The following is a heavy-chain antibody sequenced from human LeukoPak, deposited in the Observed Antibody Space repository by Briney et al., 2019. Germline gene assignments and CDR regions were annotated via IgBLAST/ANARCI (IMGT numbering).Heavy chain of an antibody. CDR3: ARATRLRPDCSSTSCYLLGPNY. D-gene: IGHD2-2*01. CDR2: IIPIFGTA. V-gene: IGHV1-69*06. CDR1: GGTFSSYA. J-gene: IGHJ4*02. Sequence: ASVKVSCKASGGTFSSYAISWVRQAPGQGLEWMGGIIPIFGTANYAQKFQGRVTIIADKSTSTAYMELSSLRSEDTAVYYCARATRLRPDCSSTSCYLLGPNYWGQGTLVTVSS.